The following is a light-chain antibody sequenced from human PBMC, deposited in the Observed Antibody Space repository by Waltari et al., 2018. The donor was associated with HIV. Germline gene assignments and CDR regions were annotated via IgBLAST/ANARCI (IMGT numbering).Light chain of an antibody. CDR3: QVWDSSSDRNYV. J-gene: IGLJ1*01. CDR2: DDR. CDR1: NIGDKS. V-gene: IGLV3-21*02. Sequence: SYILTQPPSVSVAPGQTARITCGGNNIGDKSVHWYQQKPGQAPVLVVYDDRDRPSGFPERCSGSNSGNTATLTISRVEAGDEADYYCQVWDSSSDRNYVFGTGTKVTVL.